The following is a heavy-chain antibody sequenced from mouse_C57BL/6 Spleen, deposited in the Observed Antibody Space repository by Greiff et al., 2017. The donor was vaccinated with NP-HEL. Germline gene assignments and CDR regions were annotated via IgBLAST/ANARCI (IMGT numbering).Heavy chain of an antibody. J-gene: IGHJ2*01. CDR2: IYPGSGST. D-gene: IGHD2-1*01. V-gene: IGHV1-55*01. Sequence: QVQLQQPGAELVKPGASVKMSCKASGYTFTSYWITWVKQRPGQGLEWIGDIYPGSGSTNYNEKFKSKATLTVDKSSSTAYMQLSSLTSEDSAVYYCACIYYAFDYWGQGTTLTVSS. CDR1: GYTFTSYW. CDR3: ACIYYAFDY.